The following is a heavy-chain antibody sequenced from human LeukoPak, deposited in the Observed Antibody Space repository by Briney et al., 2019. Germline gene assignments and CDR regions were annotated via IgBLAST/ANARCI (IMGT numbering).Heavy chain of an antibody. CDR3: ARGRRSYYYGSGSYRGYYYYGMDV. D-gene: IGHD3-10*01. CDR2: INHSGST. Sequence: SETLSLTCAVYGGSFSGYNWSWIRQPPGKGLEWIGEINHSGSTNYNPSLKSRVTISVDTSKDQFSLKLSSVTAADTAVYYCARGRRSYYYGSGSYRGYYYYGMDVWGKGTTVTVSS. J-gene: IGHJ6*04. V-gene: IGHV4-34*01. CDR1: GGSFSGYN.